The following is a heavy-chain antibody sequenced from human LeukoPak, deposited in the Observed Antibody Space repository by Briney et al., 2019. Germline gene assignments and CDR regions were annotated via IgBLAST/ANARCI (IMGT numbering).Heavy chain of an antibody. CDR3: ARVGDGTFDI. V-gene: IGHV4-59*01. D-gene: IGHD3-16*01. Sequence: SETLSLTCTVSGGSISSYYWSWIRQPPGKGLDGIGYIYYSGNTNYNPSLKSRVTMSIDTSKKHFSLRLNSVTAADTAVYYCARVGDGTFDIWGRGTVVIVSS. CDR2: IYYSGNT. J-gene: IGHJ3*02. CDR1: GGSISSYY.